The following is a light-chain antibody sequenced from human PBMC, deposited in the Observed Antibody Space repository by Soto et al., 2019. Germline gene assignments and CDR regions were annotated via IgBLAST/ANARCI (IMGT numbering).Light chain of an antibody. CDR2: QDT. J-gene: IGLJ2*01. V-gene: IGLV3-1*01. Sequence: SYELTQPPSVSVSPGQTASITCSGDKLGDKYAWWYQQKAGQSPVLVIYQDTKRPSGIPERFSGSNSGNTATLTISGTQGMDEADYYCQAWDSSTAYVVFDGGTKLTVL. CDR1: KLGDKY. CDR3: QAWDSSTAYVV.